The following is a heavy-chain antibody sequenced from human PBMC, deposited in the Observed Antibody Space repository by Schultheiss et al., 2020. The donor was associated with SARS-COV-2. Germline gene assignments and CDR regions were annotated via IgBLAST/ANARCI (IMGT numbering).Heavy chain of an antibody. CDR1: GFTFSSYW. J-gene: IGHJ4*02. CDR3: ARDPLGANDYFDY. V-gene: IGHV3-43*02. D-gene: IGHD1-26*01. Sequence: GGSLRLSCAASGFTFSSYWMSWVRQAPGKGLEWVSLISGDGGSTYYADSVKGRFTISRDNSKNSLYLQMNSLRAEDTAVYYCARDPLGANDYFDYWGQGTLVTVSS. CDR2: ISGDGGST.